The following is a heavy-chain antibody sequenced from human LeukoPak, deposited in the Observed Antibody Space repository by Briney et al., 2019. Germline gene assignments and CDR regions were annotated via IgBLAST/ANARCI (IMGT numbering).Heavy chain of an antibody. CDR1: GYSISSGYY. J-gene: IGHJ4*02. CDR3: ARGDYIFDY. V-gene: IGHV4-38-2*02. Sequence: SETLSLTCTVSGYSISSGYYWGWIRQPPGKGLEWIGYIYYSGSTNYNPSLKSRVTISVDTSKNQFSLKLSSVTAADTAVYYCARGDYIFDYWGQGTLVTVSS. CDR2: IYYSGST. D-gene: IGHD4-17*01.